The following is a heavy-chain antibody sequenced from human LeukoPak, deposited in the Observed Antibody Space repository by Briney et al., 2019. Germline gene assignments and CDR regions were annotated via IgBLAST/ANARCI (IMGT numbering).Heavy chain of an antibody. CDR3: ARGIQLWSDLDY. J-gene: IGHJ4*02. CDR1: GFTFSSYG. D-gene: IGHD5-18*01. Sequence: PGGSLRLSCAASGFTFSSYGMHWVRQAPGKGLEWVAVISYDGSNKYYADSVKGRFTISRDNSKNTLYLQMNSLRAEDTAVYYCARGIQLWSDLDYWGQGTLVTVSS. CDR2: ISYDGSNK. V-gene: IGHV3-30*03.